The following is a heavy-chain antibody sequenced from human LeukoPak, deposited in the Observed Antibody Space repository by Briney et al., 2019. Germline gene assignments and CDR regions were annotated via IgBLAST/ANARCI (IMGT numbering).Heavy chain of an antibody. CDR2: INPNSGGT. Sequence: EASVKVSCKASGYTFTGYYMHWVRRAPGQGLEWMGWINPNSGGTNYAQKFQGRVTMTRDTSISTAYMELSSLRSEDTVVYYCAREADYGDRGQGYYYYYGMDVGGQGTTVTVYS. CDR3: AREADYGDRGQGYYYYYGMDV. CDR1: GYTFTGYY. J-gene: IGHJ6*02. D-gene: IGHD4-17*01. V-gene: IGHV1-2*02.